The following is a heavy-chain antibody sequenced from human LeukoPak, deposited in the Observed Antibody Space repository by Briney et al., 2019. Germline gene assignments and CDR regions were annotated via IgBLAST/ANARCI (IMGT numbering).Heavy chain of an antibody. V-gene: IGHV4-39*07. CDR1: GGSISSSGYY. J-gene: IGHJ6*02. CDR2: IYYSGST. Sequence: SGTLSLTCTVSGGSISSSGYYWGWIRQPPGKGLEWIGTIYYSGSTNYNPSLKSRVTISVDTSKNQFSLKLSSVTAADTAVYYCARVRVGGYYGMDVWGQGTTVTVSS. CDR3: ARVRVGGYYGMDV. D-gene: IGHD4-23*01.